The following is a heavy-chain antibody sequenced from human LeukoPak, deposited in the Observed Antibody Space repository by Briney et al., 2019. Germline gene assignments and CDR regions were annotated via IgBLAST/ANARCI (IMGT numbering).Heavy chain of an antibody. Sequence: SGTLALPFTFSGGPIHNRNFYWGWVRPPPGEGPGGVGDFYFCGSTYYSPSLKSRVTISVDTSKNQFSLNLSSVAAADTAVYYCARVSGGYFDWLNPGAFDIWGQGTMVTVSS. CDR2: FYFCGST. J-gene: IGHJ3*02. V-gene: IGHV4-39*07. D-gene: IGHD3-9*01. CDR3: ARVSGGYFDWLNPGAFDI. CDR1: GGPIHNRNFY.